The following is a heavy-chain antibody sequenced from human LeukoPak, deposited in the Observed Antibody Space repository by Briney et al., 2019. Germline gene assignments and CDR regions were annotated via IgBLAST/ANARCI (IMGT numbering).Heavy chain of an antibody. V-gene: IGHV4-34*01. J-gene: IGHJ4*02. Sequence: GSLRLSCAASGFTFSDYYMSWIRQAPGKGLEWIGEINHSGSTNYNPSLKSRVTISVDTSKNQFSLKLSSVTAADTAVYYCARGCPSGGSCEFDYWGQGTLVTVSS. D-gene: IGHD2-15*01. CDR2: INHSGST. CDR3: ARGCPSGGSCEFDY. CDR1: GFTFSDYY.